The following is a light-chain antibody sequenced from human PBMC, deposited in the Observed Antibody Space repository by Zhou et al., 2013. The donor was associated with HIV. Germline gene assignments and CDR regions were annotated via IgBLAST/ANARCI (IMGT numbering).Light chain of an antibody. Sequence: DIVMTQSPLSLPVTTGEPASISCRSSQSLLQSNGFNYLDWYLQKPGQSPQLLIYLGSNRASGVPDRFSGSGSDTDFTLKISRVEAEDVGVYYCMQALQSPTFGQGTKVEIK. V-gene: IGKV2-28*01. CDR2: LGS. J-gene: IGKJ1*01. CDR3: MQALQSPT. CDR1: QSLLQSNGFNY.